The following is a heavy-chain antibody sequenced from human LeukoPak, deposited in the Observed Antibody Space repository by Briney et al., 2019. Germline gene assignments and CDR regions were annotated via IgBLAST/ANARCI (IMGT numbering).Heavy chain of an antibody. CDR1: GGSISSYY. J-gene: IGHJ5*02. CDR3: ARGPPMVRGVKQNWFDP. Sequence: SETLSLTCTVSGGSISSYYWSWIRQPPGKGLEWIGYIYYSGSTNYNPSLKSRVTISVDTSKNQFSLKLSSVTAADTAVYYCARGPPMVRGVKQNWFDPWGQGTLVTVSS. CDR2: IYYSGST. V-gene: IGHV4-59*01. D-gene: IGHD3-10*01.